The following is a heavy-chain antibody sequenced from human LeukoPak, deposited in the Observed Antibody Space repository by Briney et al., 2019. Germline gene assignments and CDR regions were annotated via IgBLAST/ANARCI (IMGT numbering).Heavy chain of an antibody. J-gene: IGHJ6*03. D-gene: IGHD1-26*01. CDR1: GGSISSSNW. CDR3: ARDFTDSGSSLVYYYYYYMDV. CDR2: IYHSGST. V-gene: IGHV4-4*02. Sequence: SGTLSLTCAVSGGSISSSNWWSWVRQPPGKGLEWIGEIYHSGSTNYNPSLKSRVAMSVDTSRNQFSLKLSSVTAADTAVYYCARDFTDSGSSLVYYYYYYMDVWGKGTTVTVSS.